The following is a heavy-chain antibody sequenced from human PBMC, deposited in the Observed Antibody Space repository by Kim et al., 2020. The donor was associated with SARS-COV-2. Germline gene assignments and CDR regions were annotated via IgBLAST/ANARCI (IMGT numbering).Heavy chain of an antibody. D-gene: IGHD3-16*01. Sequence: SVKGRFTISRDNSKNTLYLQMNSLRAEDTAVYYCAKKGAHADTFGGVIGHWGQGTLVTVSS. CDR3: AKKGAHADTFGGVIGH. J-gene: IGHJ5*02. V-gene: IGHV3-23*01.